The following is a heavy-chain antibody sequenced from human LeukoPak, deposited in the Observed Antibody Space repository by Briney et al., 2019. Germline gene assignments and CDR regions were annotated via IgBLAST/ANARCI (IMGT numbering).Heavy chain of an antibody. V-gene: IGHV3-33*01. Sequence: GGSLRLSCATSGFTFGDYGMHWVRQAPGKGLEWVAVIWYDGSNKYYADSVKGRFTISRDNSKNTLYLQMNSLRAEDTAVYYCARRMAAAGTGGGDYWGQGTLVTVSS. CDR3: ARRMAAAGTGGGDY. D-gene: IGHD6-13*01. CDR2: IWYDGSNK. CDR1: GFTFGDYG. J-gene: IGHJ4*02.